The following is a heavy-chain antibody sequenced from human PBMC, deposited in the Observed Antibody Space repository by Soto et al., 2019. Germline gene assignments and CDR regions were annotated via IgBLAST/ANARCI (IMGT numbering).Heavy chain of an antibody. J-gene: IGHJ4*02. CDR1: GFTFSNYA. CDR3: AKGGRGYCSGGSCYLGDY. V-gene: IGHV3-23*01. D-gene: IGHD2-15*01. CDR2: IRNSGGST. Sequence: EVQLLESGGGLAQPGGSLRLSCVVSGFTFSNYAMSWVRQAPGKGLEWVSGIRNSGGSTYYADSVKGRFTISRDNSKNTLYLRVNSLRADETAIYYCAKGGRGYCSGGSCYLGDYWGQGALVTVSA.